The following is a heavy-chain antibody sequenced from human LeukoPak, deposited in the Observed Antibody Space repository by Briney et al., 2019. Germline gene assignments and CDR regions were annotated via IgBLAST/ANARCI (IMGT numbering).Heavy chain of an antibody. CDR3: ARDLSSSSTAYFQH. CDR1: GFTFSSYS. J-gene: IGHJ1*01. D-gene: IGHD6-6*01. Sequence: GGSLRFSCAASGFTFSSYSMNWVRQVPGKGLEWVSSISSSSSYIYYADSVKGRFTISRDNAKNSLYLQMNSLRAEDTAVYYCARDLSSSSTAYFQHWGQGTLVTVSS. V-gene: IGHV3-21*01. CDR2: ISSSSSYI.